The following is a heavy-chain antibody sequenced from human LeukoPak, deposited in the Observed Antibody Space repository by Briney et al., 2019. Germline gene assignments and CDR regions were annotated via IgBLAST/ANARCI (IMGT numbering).Heavy chain of an antibody. CDR3: ARYNYGSGSFPY. D-gene: IGHD3-10*01. CDR1: GFTFSSNA. J-gene: IGHJ4*02. V-gene: IGHV3-23*01. CDR2: ISGSGGST. Sequence: GGSLRLSCGASGFTFSSNAMSWVRQAPGKGLEWVSTISGSGGSTYYADSVKGRFTISRDNSKNTLYLQMNSLRAEDTAVYYCARYNYGSGSFPYWGQGTLVTVSS.